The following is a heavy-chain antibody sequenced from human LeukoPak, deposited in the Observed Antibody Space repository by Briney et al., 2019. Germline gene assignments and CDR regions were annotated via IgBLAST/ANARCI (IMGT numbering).Heavy chain of an antibody. Sequence: GGSLRLSCTASGFTFSSYAMSWVRQAPGKGLQWVSRIDASGGSTYYPDSVKGRFTISRDNSKNTVCLQMNSRRAEDTAVYYCATYTTSSWYVSHWGQGTLVTVSS. CDR3: ATYTTSSWYVSH. CDR2: IDASGGST. D-gene: IGHD6-13*01. V-gene: IGHV3-23*01. J-gene: IGHJ4*02. CDR1: GFTFSSYA.